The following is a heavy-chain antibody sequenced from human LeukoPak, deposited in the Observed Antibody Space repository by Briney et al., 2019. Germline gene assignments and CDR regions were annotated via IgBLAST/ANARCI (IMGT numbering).Heavy chain of an antibody. V-gene: IGHV4-59*08. D-gene: IGHD7-27*01. CDR3: ARHGAALTGWFDP. CDR2: IYYSGST. J-gene: IGHJ5*02. CDR1: GGSISSYC. Sequence: SETLSLTCTVSGGSISSYCWSWIRQPPGKGLEWIGYIYYSGSTNYNPSLKSRVTISVDTSKNQFSLKLSSVTAADTAVYYCARHGAALTGWFDPWGQGTLVTVSS.